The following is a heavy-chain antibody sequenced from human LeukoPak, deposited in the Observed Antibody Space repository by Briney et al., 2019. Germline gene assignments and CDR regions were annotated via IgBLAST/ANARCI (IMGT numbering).Heavy chain of an antibody. Sequence: SETLSLTCTVSGGSISSYYWSWIRQPPGKGLEWIGYIYYSGSTNYNPSLKSRVTISVDTSKNQFSLKLSPVTAADTAVYYCARGVYSSSWTPPGYWGQGTLVTVSS. J-gene: IGHJ4*02. CDR1: GGSISSYY. CDR2: IYYSGST. D-gene: IGHD6-13*01. CDR3: ARGVYSSSWTPPGY. V-gene: IGHV4-59*01.